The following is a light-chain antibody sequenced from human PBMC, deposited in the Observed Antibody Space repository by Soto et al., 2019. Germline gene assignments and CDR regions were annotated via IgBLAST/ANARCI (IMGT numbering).Light chain of an antibody. Sequence: EIVLTQSPDTLYLSPGEGATLSCRASQRVNSSYLAWYQQKPGQAPRLLISGASDRATGVPARVSCSGYGTGFTLTISRLEPEDFAVYYGQQYVNSPVTFGQGTKLQIK. J-gene: IGKJ2*01. CDR3: QQYVNSPVT. CDR2: GAS. CDR1: QRVNSSY. V-gene: IGKV3-20*01.